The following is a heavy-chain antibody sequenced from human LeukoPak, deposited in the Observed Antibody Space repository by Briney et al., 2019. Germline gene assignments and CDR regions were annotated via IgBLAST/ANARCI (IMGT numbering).Heavy chain of an antibody. CDR1: GYTFTGYY. D-gene: IGHD3-22*01. CDR2: INPNSGGT. V-gene: IGHV1-2*02. CDR3: ARGDSSGYYYVWFDY. Sequence: ASVKVSCKASGYTFTGYYMHWVRQAPGPGLEWMGWINPNSGGTNYAQKFQGRVTMTRDTSISTAYMELSRLRSDDTAVYYCARGDSSGYYYVWFDYWGQGTLVTVSS. J-gene: IGHJ4*02.